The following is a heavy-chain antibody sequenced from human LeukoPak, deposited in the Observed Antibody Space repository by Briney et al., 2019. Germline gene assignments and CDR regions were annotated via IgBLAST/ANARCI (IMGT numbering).Heavy chain of an antibody. CDR1: GGSISSYY. CDR3: ARGRRGLGATPPYY. J-gene: IGHJ4*02. CDR2: IYYSGST. V-gene: IGHV4-59*01. Sequence: PSETLSLTCTVSGGSISSYYWSWIRQPPGKGLEWIGYIYYSGSTNYNPSLKSRVTISVDTSKNQFSLKLSSVTAADTAVYYCARGRRGLGATPPYYWGQGTLVTVSS. D-gene: IGHD1-26*01.